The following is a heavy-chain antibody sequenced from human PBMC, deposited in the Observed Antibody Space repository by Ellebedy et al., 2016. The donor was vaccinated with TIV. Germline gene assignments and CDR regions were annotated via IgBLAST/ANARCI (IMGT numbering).Heavy chain of an antibody. CDR1: GFSFRSYW. J-gene: IGHJ3*02. Sequence: GGSLRLSCGTSGFSFRSYWMTWVRQAPGKGLKWVANINQGGSERHYVDSVKGRFTISRDNAKNSLYLEMNSLRVEDTAVYYCATDGSYGDYLSPTHAFVIWGQGTMVTVSS. CDR3: ATDGSYGDYLSPTHAFVI. CDR2: INQGGSER. V-gene: IGHV3-7*01. D-gene: IGHD4-17*01.